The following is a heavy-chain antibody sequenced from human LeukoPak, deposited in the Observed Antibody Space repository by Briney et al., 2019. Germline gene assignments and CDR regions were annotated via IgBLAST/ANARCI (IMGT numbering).Heavy chain of an antibody. Sequence: PGGSPRLSCAASGFTFSSYAMSWVRQAPGKGLEWVSAISGSGGSTYYADSVKGRFTISRDNSKNTLYLQINSLRAEDTAVYYCAKGLRSNFRYFDYWGQGTLVTVSS. V-gene: IGHV3-23*01. J-gene: IGHJ4*02. CDR2: ISGSGGST. D-gene: IGHD3-3*01. CDR3: AKGLRSNFRYFDY. CDR1: GFTFSSYA.